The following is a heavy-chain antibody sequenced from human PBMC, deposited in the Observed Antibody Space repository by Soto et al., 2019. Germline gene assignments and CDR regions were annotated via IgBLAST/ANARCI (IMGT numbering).Heavy chain of an antibody. Sequence: GGSLRLSCAASGFTFSSYWMSWVRQAPGKGLEWVANIKQDGSVKYYVDSVKGRFTISRDNAKNSLYLQMNSLRAEDTAVYYCARESGFYYDSSGHLGWGQGTLVTVSS. CDR3: ARESGFYYDSSGHLG. J-gene: IGHJ4*02. V-gene: IGHV3-7*04. CDR1: GFTFSSYW. CDR2: IKQDGSVK. D-gene: IGHD3-22*01.